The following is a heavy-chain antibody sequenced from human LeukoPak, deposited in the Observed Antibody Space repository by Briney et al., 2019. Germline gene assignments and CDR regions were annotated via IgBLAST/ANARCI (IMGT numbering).Heavy chain of an antibody. CDR2: IKQDGSEK. Sequence: GGSLRLSCAASGFTFSSHWMSWVRQAPGKGLEWVANIKQDGSEKNYVGSVKGRFTISRDNAKNSLYLQMNSLRAEDTAVYYCARVPYCSSTSCYYFDYWGQGTLVTVSS. J-gene: IGHJ4*02. CDR1: GFTFSSHW. V-gene: IGHV3-7*01. D-gene: IGHD2-2*01. CDR3: ARVPYCSSTSCYYFDY.